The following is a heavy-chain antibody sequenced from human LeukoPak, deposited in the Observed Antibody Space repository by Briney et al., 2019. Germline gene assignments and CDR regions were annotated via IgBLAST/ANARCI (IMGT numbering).Heavy chain of an antibody. CDR1: GGTFSSYA. CDR3: ARDLPISSSPDP. Sequence: ASVKVSCKASGGTFSSYAISWVRQAPGQGLEWMGWISAYNGNTNYAQKLQGRVTMTTDTSTSTAYMELRSLRSDDTAVYYCARDLPISSSPDPWGQGTLVTVSS. D-gene: IGHD6-13*01. CDR2: ISAYNGNT. V-gene: IGHV1-18*01. J-gene: IGHJ5*02.